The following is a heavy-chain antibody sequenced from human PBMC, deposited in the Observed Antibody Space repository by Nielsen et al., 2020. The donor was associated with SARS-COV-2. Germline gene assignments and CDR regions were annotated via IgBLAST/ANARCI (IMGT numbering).Heavy chain of an antibody. CDR2: ISGSGEIT. CDR3: AKDSGRSSAWGAILDALDI. Sequence: GESLKISCAASGFTFSNYAMTWVRQAPGKGLEWVSAISGSGEITHYAESVKGQFTISRDNSKNTVYLQLNSLRPDDTALYFCAKDSGRSSAWGAILDALDIWGPGTMVTVSS. CDR1: GFTFSNYA. J-gene: IGHJ3*02. V-gene: IGHV3-23*01. D-gene: IGHD6-19*01.